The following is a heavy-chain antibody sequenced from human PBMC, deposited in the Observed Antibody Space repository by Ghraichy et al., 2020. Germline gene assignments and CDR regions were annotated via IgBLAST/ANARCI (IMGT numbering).Heavy chain of an antibody. CDR1: GGSFSGYY. CDR3: AREKAVQLERRPVDY. J-gene: IGHJ4*02. CDR2: INHSGST. Sequence: SETLSLTCAVYGGSFSGYYWSWIRQPPGKGLEWIGEINHSGSTNYNPSLKSRVTISVDTSKNQFSLKLSSVTAADTAVYYCAREKAVQLERRPVDYWGQGTLVTVSS. V-gene: IGHV4-34*01. D-gene: IGHD1-1*01.